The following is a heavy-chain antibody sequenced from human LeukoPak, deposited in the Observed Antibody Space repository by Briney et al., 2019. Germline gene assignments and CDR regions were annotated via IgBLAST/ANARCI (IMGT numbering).Heavy chain of an antibody. CDR1: GGSFSGYY. CDR2: INHSGST. J-gene: IGHJ4*02. CDR3: AREGCSGGSCEFDY. Sequence: KPSETLSLTCAVYGGSFSGYYWSWIRQPPGKGLEWIGEINHSGSTNYNPSLKSRVTISVDTSKNQFSLKLSSVTAADTAVYYCAREGCSGGSCEFDYWGQGTLVTVSS. V-gene: IGHV4-34*01. D-gene: IGHD2-15*01.